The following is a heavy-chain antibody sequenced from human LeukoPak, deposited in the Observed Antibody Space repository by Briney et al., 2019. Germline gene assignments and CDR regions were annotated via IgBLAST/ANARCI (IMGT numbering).Heavy chain of an antibody. D-gene: IGHD5-12*01. J-gene: IGHJ4*02. CDR1: GGSISGSSYY. Sequence: PSGTLSLTCTVSGGSISGSSYYWGWIRQPPGKGLEWIGSIYYSGSTYYNPSLKSRVTISVDTSKNQFSLKLSSVTAADTAVYYCARDSRATFDNWGKKTRVTVPS. CDR2: IYYSGST. V-gene: IGHV4-39*02. CDR3: ARDSRATFDN.